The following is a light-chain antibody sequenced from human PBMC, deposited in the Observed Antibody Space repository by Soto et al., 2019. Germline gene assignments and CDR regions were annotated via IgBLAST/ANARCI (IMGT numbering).Light chain of an antibody. CDR2: GAS. Sequence: EIVLTQSPGTLSLSPGERATLSCRASQSVSNSYLAWYQQKPGQAPRLLIYGASSRATVIPDRFSGSGSGTDFTLTISGLEPEDFAVYYCQQYGSSPGTFGQGTKVDIK. V-gene: IGKV3-20*01. J-gene: IGKJ1*01. CDR1: QSVSNSY. CDR3: QQYGSSPGT.